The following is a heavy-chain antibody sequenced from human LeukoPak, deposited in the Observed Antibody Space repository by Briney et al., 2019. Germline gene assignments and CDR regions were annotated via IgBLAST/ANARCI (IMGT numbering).Heavy chain of an antibody. Sequence: PGGSLRLSCAASGFTFRDSWMTWVRQAPGKGLEWVANINLDGTEKSYVDSVKGRFTISRDNAKNSLYLQMNSLRAEDTAVYYCAELGITMIGGVWGKGTTVTISS. CDR3: AELGITMIGGV. CDR2: INLDGTEK. D-gene: IGHD3-10*02. CDR1: GFTFRDSW. V-gene: IGHV3-7*01. J-gene: IGHJ6*04.